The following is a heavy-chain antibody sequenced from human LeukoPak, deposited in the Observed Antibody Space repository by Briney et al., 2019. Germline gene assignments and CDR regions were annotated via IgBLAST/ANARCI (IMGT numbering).Heavy chain of an antibody. J-gene: IGHJ4*02. V-gene: IGHV3-48*04. CDR3: AKDTSLAAAASTFDY. CDR1: GFTFSSYS. D-gene: IGHD6-13*01. Sequence: GGSLRLSCAASGFTFSSYSMNWVRQAPGKGLEWVSYISSASGSIYYADSVKGRFTISRDNAKNSLFLQMNSLRAEDTAVYYCAKDTSLAAAASTFDYWGQGTLVTVSS. CDR2: ISSASGSI.